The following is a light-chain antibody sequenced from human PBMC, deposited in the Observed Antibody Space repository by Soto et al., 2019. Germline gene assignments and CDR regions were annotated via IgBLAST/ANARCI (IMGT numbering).Light chain of an antibody. CDR3: QQRSNWQT. CDR1: QSVSSD. Sequence: EIVMTQSPATLSVSPGERATLSCRASQSVSSDLAWYQQKPGRAPRLLIYGASTRATGIPARFSGSGSGTDFTLTISSLEPEDFAVYYCQQRSNWQTFGQGTKVDIK. J-gene: IGKJ1*01. CDR2: GAS. V-gene: IGKV3D-11*02.